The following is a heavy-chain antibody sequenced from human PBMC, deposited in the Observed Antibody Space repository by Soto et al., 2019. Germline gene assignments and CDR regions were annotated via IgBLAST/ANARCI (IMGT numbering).Heavy chain of an antibody. CDR1: GGSISSSSYY. D-gene: IGHD2-15*01. Sequence: QLQLQESGPGLVKPSETLSLTCTVSGGSISSSSYYWGWIRQPPGKGLEWIGSIYYSGSTYYNPSFKSRVTISVDTSKNQFSLKLSSVTAADTAVYYCARDLVVADFDYWGQGTLVTVSS. V-gene: IGHV4-39*02. J-gene: IGHJ4*02. CDR2: IYYSGST. CDR3: ARDLVVADFDY.